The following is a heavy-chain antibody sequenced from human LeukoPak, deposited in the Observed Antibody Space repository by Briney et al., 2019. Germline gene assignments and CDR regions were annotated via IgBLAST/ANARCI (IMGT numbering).Heavy chain of an antibody. V-gene: IGHV3-23*01. CDR1: GFTFSNAW. CDR3: AKDAEGAGGMDV. CDR2: ISGSGDYT. Sequence: PGGSLRLSCAASGFTFSNAWMSWVRQAPGKGLESVSTISGSGDYTDYADSVRGRVTISRDNSKNTLYLQMNSLRAEDTAVYYCAKDAEGAGGMDVWGQGTTVTVSS. J-gene: IGHJ6*02. D-gene: IGHD1-26*01.